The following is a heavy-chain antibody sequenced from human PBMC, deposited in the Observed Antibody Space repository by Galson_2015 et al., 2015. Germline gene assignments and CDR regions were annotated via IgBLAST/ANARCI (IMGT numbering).Heavy chain of an antibody. CDR2: ISYSGST. V-gene: IGHV4-39*01. CDR1: GGSISSSSYY. D-gene: IGHD6-19*01. J-gene: IGHJ4*02. Sequence: ETLSLTCTVSGGSISSSSYYWGWIRQPPGQGLDWIRSISYSGSTYYNPSLKSRLTVSGDTSKNQFSLRLSSVTAADTAVYYCASHTSGWYLGYWGQGTLVTVSS. CDR3: ASHTSGWYLGY.